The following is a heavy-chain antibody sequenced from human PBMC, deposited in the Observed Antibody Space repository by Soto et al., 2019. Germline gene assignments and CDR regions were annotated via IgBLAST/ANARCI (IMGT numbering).Heavy chain of an antibody. CDR2: LYSGGAT. CDR1: GFIVSSNY. V-gene: IGHV3-53*04. J-gene: IGHJ4*02. Sequence: EVRLLESGGGLVQPGGSLRLSCAASGFIVSSNYMTWVRQAPGKGLERVSLLYSGGATHYAASVKGRFTISSHSSQNTLFLQMNSLRTEDTATYYCVRGRYGSEIHWGQGTKVTVSS. D-gene: IGHD3-10*01. CDR3: VRGRYGSEIH.